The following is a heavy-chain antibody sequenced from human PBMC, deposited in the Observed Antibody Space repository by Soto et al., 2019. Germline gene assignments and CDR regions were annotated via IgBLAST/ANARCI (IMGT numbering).Heavy chain of an antibody. J-gene: IGHJ1*01. CDR2: IYYSGST. D-gene: IGHD4-17*01. CDR1: GGSISSSSYY. V-gene: IGHV4-39*01. CDR3: ARHDYGDYAEYFQH. Sequence: SETLSLTCTVSGGSISSSSYYWGWIRQPPGKGLEWIGSIYYSGSTYYNPSLKSRVTISVDTSKNQFSLKLSSVTAADTAVYYCARHDYGDYAEYFQHWGQGTLVTVSS.